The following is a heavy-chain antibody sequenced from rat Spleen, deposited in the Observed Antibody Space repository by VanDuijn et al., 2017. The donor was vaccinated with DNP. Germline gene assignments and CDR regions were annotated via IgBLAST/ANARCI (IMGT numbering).Heavy chain of an antibody. Sequence: EVQLVESGGGLVQPGRSLKLSCAASGFTFSNYDMAWVRQAPTKGLEWVASISTSGGSTYYRDSVKGRFTVSRDNAKSTLYLQMDSLRSEDTATYYCARHYGGYSDWYFDFWGPGTMVTVSS. D-gene: IGHD1-11*01. V-gene: IGHV5-25*01. CDR3: ARHYGGYSDWYFDF. CDR1: GFTFSNYD. CDR2: ISTSGGST. J-gene: IGHJ1*01.